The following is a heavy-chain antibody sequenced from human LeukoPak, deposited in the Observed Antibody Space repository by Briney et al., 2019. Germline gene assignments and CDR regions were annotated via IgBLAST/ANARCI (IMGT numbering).Heavy chain of an antibody. CDR3: TKEIRGDSSNWPNDAFDI. J-gene: IGHJ3*02. V-gene: IGHV3-23*01. CDR2: ISGSGGST. D-gene: IGHD6-13*01. Sequence: GGSLRLSCAASGFTFSSYAMSWVRQAPGKGLEWVSAISGSGGSTYYADSVKGRFTISRDNSKNTLYLQMSSLRAEDTAVYYCTKEIRGDSSNWPNDAFDIWGQGTMVTVSS. CDR1: GFTFSSYA.